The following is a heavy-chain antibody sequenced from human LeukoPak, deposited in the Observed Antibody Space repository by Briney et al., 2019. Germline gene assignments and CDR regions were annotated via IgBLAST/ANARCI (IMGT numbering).Heavy chain of an antibody. V-gene: IGHV3-23*01. Sequence: GGSLRLSCAASGFTSSSYVMSWVCQAPGKGLEWVSGISGSGGSTYYADSVKGRFTISRDNSKNTLYLQMNSLGAEDTAVYYCATTLLRASTYMDVWGKGTTVTVSS. CDR1: GFTSSSYV. D-gene: IGHD1-1*01. CDR3: ATTLLRASTYMDV. CDR2: ISGSGGST. J-gene: IGHJ6*03.